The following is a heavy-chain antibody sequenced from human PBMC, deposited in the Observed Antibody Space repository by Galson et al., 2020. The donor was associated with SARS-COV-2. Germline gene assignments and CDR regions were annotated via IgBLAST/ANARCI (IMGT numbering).Heavy chain of an antibody. D-gene: IGHD4-17*01. CDR3: ARDNAAGPWDYGRLRGYYYYGMDV. J-gene: IGHJ6*02. CDR2: ISSSGSTI. CDR1: GFTFSSYD. V-gene: IGHV3-48*03. Sequence: GESLKISCAASGFTFSSYDMNWVRQAPGKGLEWVSYISSSGSTIYYADSVKGRFTISRDNAKNSLYLQMNSLRAEDTAVYYCARDNAAGPWDYGRLRGYYYYGMDVWGQGTTVTVSS.